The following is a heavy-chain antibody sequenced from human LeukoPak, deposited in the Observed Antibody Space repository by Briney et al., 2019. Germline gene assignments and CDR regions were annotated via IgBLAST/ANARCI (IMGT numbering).Heavy chain of an antibody. D-gene: IGHD3-9*01. V-gene: IGHV3-7*01. J-gene: IGHJ4*02. Sequence: GGSLRLSCAASGFTFSNAWMSWVRQAPGKGLEWVANIKQDGSEKYYVDSVKGRFTISRDNAKNSLYLQMNSLRAEDTAVYYCASLSDYDILTGYPDYWGQGTLVTVSS. CDR2: IKQDGSEK. CDR1: GFTFSNAW. CDR3: ASLSDYDILTGYPDY.